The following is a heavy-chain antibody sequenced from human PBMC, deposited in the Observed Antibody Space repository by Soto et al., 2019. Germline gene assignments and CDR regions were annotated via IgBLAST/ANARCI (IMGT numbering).Heavy chain of an antibody. CDR2: IYYSGST. Sequence: SETLSLTCTVSGGSISSYYWSWIRQPPGKGLEWIGYIYYSGSTNYNPSLKSRVTISVDTSKNQFSLKLSSVTAADTAVYYCARAQFNILTGYYIDYWGQGTLVTSPQ. CDR3: ARAQFNILTGYYIDY. V-gene: IGHV4-59*01. J-gene: IGHJ4*02. D-gene: IGHD3-9*01. CDR1: GGSISSYY.